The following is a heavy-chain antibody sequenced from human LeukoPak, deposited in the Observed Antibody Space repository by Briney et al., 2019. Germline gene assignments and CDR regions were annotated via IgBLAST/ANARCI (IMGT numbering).Heavy chain of an antibody. CDR2: IHSGGRS. CDR1: GGSLSRSTYH. Sequence: SETLSLTCSVSGGSLSRSTYHWDWIRQPPGQGLEWIGGIHSGGRSSYNESLKSRVAMSLDTSTSQFSLRLSSVTAADTAIYYCTRHDTSLDYADDWGQGALVTVSS. CDR3: TRHDTSLDYADD. D-gene: IGHD3-22*01. J-gene: IGHJ4*02. V-gene: IGHV4-39*01.